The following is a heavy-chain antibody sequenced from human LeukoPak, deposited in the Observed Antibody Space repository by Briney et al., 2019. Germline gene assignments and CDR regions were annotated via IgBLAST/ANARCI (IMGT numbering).Heavy chain of an antibody. CDR1: GFTFSYYT. CDR2: ISYDGSNS. J-gene: IGHJ4*02. CDR3: ARVLNYYDSSGYYFSY. D-gene: IGHD3-22*01. V-gene: IGHV3-30-3*01. Sequence: GGSLILSCAASGFTFSYYTMHWVRQAPGKGLEWVAVISYDGSNSYYADSLKGRFTISRDNSKNTLYLQMNSLRAEDTAVYYCARVLNYYDSSGYYFSYWGQGTLVTVSS.